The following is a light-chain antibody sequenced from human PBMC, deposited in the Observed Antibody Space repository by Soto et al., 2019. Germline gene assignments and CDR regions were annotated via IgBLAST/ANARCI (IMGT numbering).Light chain of an antibody. V-gene: IGKV1-39*01. J-gene: IGKJ1*01. CDR3: QQSYGNPWT. CDR1: QSITNF. CDR2: GAS. Sequence: DIQMTQSPSSLSVFVGDRVTLTCRASQSITNFLNWYQQVPGKAPKLLIFGASSLQSGVPSRFSGTGSGTDFTLTITSLRPEDVATYYCQQSYGNPWTFGQGTRVEIK.